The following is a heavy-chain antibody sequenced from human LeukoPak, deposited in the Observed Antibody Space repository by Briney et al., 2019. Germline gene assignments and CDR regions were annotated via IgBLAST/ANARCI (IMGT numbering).Heavy chain of an antibody. Sequence: PGGSLRLSCAASGFTFSSYSMNWVRQAPGKGLEWVSYISSSSSTIYYADSVKGRFTISRDNAKNSLYLQMNSLRAEDTAVYYCARGDYGDYGFAFDIWGQGTMVTVSS. D-gene: IGHD4-17*01. CDR2: ISSSSSTI. V-gene: IGHV3-48*04. CDR3: ARGDYGDYGFAFDI. CDR1: GFTFSSYS. J-gene: IGHJ3*02.